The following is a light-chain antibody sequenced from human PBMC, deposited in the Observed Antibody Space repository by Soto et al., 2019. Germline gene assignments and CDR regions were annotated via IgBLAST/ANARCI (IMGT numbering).Light chain of an antibody. CDR2: DAS. V-gene: IGKV3-11*01. J-gene: IGKJ4*01. CDR1: QSVSSY. CDR3: QQRSTWPGTT. Sequence: EIVLTQSPGTLSLSPGERATLSCRASQSVSSYLAWYQQKPGQAPRLLIYDASNRATGIPARFSGSGSGTDFTLTISSLEPEDFAIYYCQQRSTWPGTTFGGGTKVDIK.